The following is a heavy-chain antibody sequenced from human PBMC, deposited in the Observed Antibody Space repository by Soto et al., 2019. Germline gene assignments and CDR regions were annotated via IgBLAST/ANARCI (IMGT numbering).Heavy chain of an antibody. CDR1: GFTFSSYA. CDR2: VTSGGGST. V-gene: IGHV3-23*01. CDR3: AKKFADYDMDV. J-gene: IGHJ6*03. Sequence: DVQLLESGGGLVQPGGSLRLSCAASGFTFSSYAMRWVRQAPGKGLEWVSTVTSGGGSTYYADSVKGRFTISRDNSKNTLYLQMNSLRAEDTAIYYCAKKFADYDMDVWGKGTTVTVSS.